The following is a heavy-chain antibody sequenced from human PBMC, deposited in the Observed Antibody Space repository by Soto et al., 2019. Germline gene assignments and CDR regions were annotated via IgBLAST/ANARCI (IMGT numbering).Heavy chain of an antibody. CDR3: SRPEPFTAAGPY. Sequence: SETPFPTRAVSGDSITRRFCGCLRQPPGKVLEWIADIYHSGVTNYNPSLRSRVIISLDRSRNQFSLQLNSLSAADTAVYYCSRPEPFTAAGPYWGQGTLVTVS. CDR1: GDSITRRF. V-gene: IGHV4-4*02. D-gene: IGHD6-13*01. CDR2: IYHSGVT. J-gene: IGHJ4*02.